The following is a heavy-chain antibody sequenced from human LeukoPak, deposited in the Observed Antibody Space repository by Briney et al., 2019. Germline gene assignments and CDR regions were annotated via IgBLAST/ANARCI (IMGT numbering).Heavy chain of an antibody. V-gene: IGHV4-39*07. J-gene: IGHJ4*02. CDR2: IYYSGST. Sequence: PSETLSLTCTVSGGSISSSSYYWGWIRQPPGKGLEWIGSIYYSGSTYYNPSLKSRVTISVDTSKNQFSLKLSSVTAADTAVYYCARLSGSDGFDYWGQGTLVTVSS. D-gene: IGHD1-26*01. CDR1: GGSISSSSYY. CDR3: ARLSGSDGFDY.